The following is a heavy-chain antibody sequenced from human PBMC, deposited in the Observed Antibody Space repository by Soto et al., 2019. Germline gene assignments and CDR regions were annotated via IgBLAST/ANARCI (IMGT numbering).Heavy chain of an antibody. CDR1: GFTFSSYG. J-gene: IGHJ6*02. Sequence: PGGSLRLSCAASGFTFSSYGMHWVRHAPGKGLEWVSVISYDGSKKYYADSVKGRFTISRDNSKNTLYLQMSSPRAEDTAVYYCVKDGSSGWPYYYGMDVWGQGTTVTVSS. V-gene: IGHV3-30*18. CDR3: VKDGSSGWPYYYGMDV. CDR2: ISYDGSKK. D-gene: IGHD6-19*01.